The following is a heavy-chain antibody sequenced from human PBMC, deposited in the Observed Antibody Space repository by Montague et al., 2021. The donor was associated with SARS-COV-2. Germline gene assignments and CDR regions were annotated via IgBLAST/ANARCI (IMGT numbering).Heavy chain of an antibody. Sequence: SETLSLTCTVSSDSFSSSDWWSWVRQPRGKGLDWIGEISHGGTTXYKSSLKSRVTMSIDKSKNQFSLKLTSVTAADTAVYYCAREAKAVSGRLDSWGQGTLVTVSS. CDR1: SDSFSSSDW. D-gene: IGHD6-19*01. V-gene: IGHV4-4*02. CDR3: AREAKAVSGRLDS. CDR2: ISHGGTT. J-gene: IGHJ5*01.